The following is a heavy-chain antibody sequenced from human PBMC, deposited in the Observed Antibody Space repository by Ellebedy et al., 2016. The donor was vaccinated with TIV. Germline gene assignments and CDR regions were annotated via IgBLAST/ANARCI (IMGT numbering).Heavy chain of an antibody. CDR3: ARDSRGRWTPFDH. CDR1: GFSFSSYG. V-gene: IGHV3-33*01. Sequence: GESLKIPCAASGFSFSSYGMHWVRQSPGKGLEWMAFIWYDGTDESYAKSVEGRFSISRDNSKNTLYLHMKSLRAEDTAIYYCARDSRGRWTPFDHWGQGTVVAVSS. J-gene: IGHJ4*02. CDR2: IWYDGTDE. D-gene: IGHD4-23*01.